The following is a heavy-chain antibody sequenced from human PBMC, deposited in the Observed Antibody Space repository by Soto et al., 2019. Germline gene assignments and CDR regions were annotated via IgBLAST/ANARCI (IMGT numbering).Heavy chain of an antibody. D-gene: IGHD6-13*01. CDR2: ITSSGTTV. Sequence: EVHLVESGGGLVQPGGSLRLSCAASGFTFSSYSLNWVRQAPGKGLEWVEDITSSGTTVYYADSVRGRFTISRDNAKNSLYLQMNSLRDDDTAVYYCARGSSNWASYFAFWGQGTLVTVSS. CDR3: ARGSSNWASYFAF. CDR1: GFTFSSYS. J-gene: IGHJ4*02. V-gene: IGHV3-48*02.